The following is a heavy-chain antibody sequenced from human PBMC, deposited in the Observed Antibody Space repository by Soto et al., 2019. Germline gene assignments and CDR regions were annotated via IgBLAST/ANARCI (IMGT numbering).Heavy chain of an antibody. J-gene: IGHJ4*02. CDR2: INAGNGNT. D-gene: IGHD1-26*01. CDR3: ARDGGQRVGAFDY. CDR1: GYTFTSYA. V-gene: IGHV1-3*01. Sequence: ASVKVSCKASGYTFTSYAMHWVRQAPGQRLEWMGWINAGNGNTKYSQKFQGRVTITRDTSASTAYMELSSLRFEDTAVYYCARDGGQRVGAFDYWGQGTLVTVSS.